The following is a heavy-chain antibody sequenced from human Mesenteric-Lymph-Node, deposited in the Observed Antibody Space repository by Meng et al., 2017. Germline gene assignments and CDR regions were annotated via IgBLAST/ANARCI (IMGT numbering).Heavy chain of an antibody. V-gene: IGHV4-34*10. Sequence: QVQLQESVPGLVKPSETLFLTCAVYGGSFSGYYWRGIRQPPWKGLEWIGEIPHRGSSAYNPSLKSRVSMSIDKSKNQYSQKLTSVTAADTAVYHCLRGSGGSVWGQGTLVTVSS. CDR2: IPHRGSS. J-gene: IGHJ1*01. CDR1: GGSFSGYY. D-gene: IGHD3-10*01. CDR3: LRGSGGSV.